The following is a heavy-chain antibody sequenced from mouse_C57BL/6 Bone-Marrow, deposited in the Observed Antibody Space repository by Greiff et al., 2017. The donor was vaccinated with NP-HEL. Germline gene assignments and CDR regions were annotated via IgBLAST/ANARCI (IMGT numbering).Heavy chain of an antibody. CDR2: IYPGDGDT. CDR1: GYAFSSSW. CDR3: AKYSNYDYAMDY. D-gene: IGHD2-5*01. J-gene: IGHJ4*01. V-gene: IGHV1-82*01. Sequence: QVQLQQSGPELVKPGASVKISCKASGYAFSSSWMNWVKQRPGKGLEWIGRIYPGDGDTNYNGKFKGKATLTADKSSSTAYMQLSSLTSEDSAVYFCAKYSNYDYAMDYWGQGTLVTGSS.